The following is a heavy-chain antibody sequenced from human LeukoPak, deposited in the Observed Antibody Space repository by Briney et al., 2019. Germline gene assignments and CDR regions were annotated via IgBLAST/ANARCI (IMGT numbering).Heavy chain of an antibody. D-gene: IGHD1-26*01. J-gene: IGHJ4*02. CDR3: AKDRLRGGGSYFFGKGFDY. CDR2: IGTSGDT. Sequence: GGSLRLSCAASGFGFSSYDMHWVRQVPGKGLEWVSAIGTSGDTYYPDSVKGRFTISRENAKNSLYLQMNSLRAGDTAIYYCAKDRLRGGGSYFFGKGFDYWGQGTLVTVSS. V-gene: IGHV3-13*01. CDR1: GFGFSSYD.